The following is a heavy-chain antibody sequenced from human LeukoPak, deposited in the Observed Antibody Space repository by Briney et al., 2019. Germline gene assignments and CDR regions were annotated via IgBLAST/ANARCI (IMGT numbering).Heavy chain of an antibody. V-gene: IGHV3-30*03. CDR3: ARDFAPPAFDI. D-gene: IGHD2-21*01. J-gene: IGHJ3*02. CDR1: KFNFNSYG. Sequence: GGSLRLSCTTSKFNFNSYGMTWVRQAPGKGLEWVAVISYDGSNKYYADSVKGRFTISRDNSKNTLYLQMNSLRAEDTAVYYCARDFAPPAFDIWGQGTMVTVSS. CDR2: ISYDGSNK.